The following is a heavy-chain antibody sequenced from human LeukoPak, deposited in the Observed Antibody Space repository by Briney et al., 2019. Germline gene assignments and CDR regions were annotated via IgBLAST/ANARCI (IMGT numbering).Heavy chain of an antibody. Sequence: ASVKVSCKASGYTFTSYDINWVRQATGQGLEWMGWMNPNSGNTGYAQKFQGRVTMTRKTSISTAYMELSSLRSEDTAVYYCARGPLPYYYDSSGYYYELDYWGQGTLVTVSS. CDR3: ARGPLPYYYDSSGYYYELDY. D-gene: IGHD3-22*01. CDR2: MNPNSGNT. CDR1: GYTFTSYD. J-gene: IGHJ4*02. V-gene: IGHV1-8*01.